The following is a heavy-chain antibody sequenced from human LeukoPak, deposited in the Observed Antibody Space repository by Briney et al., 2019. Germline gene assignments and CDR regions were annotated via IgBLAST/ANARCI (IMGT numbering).Heavy chain of an antibody. CDR3: ASCSGIAVAGANDY. J-gene: IGHJ4*02. D-gene: IGHD6-19*01. CDR2: ISYDGSNK. CDR1: GFTFSSYA. V-gene: IGHV3-30*04. Sequence: PGGSLRLSCAASGFTFSSYAMHWVRQAPGKGLEWVAVISYDGSNKYYADSAKGRFTISRDNSKNTLYLQMNSLRAEDTAVYYCASCSGIAVAGANDYWGQGTLVTVSS.